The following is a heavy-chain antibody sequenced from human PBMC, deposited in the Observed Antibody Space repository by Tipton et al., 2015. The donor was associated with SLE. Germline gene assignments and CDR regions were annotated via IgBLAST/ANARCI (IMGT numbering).Heavy chain of an antibody. Sequence: TLSLTCTVPGGSISSYYWSWIRQPPGKGLEWIGYIYYSGSTNYNPSLKSRVTISVDTSKNQFSLKLSSVTAADTAVYYCARVKRWFDPWGQGTLVTVSS. CDR1: GGSISSYY. CDR2: IYYSGST. CDR3: ARVKRWFDP. V-gene: IGHV4-59*12. J-gene: IGHJ5*02.